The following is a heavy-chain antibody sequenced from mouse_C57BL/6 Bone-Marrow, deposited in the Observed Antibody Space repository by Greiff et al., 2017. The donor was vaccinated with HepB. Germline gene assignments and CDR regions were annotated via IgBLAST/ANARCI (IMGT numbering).Heavy chain of an antibody. CDR1: GYTFTDYY. D-gene: IGHD1-1*01. V-gene: IGHV1-75*01. J-gene: IGHJ1*03. CDR2: IFPGSGST. CDR3: AEGATVVATGYFDV. Sequence: VQLQQSGPELVKPGASVKISCKASGYTFTDYYINWVKQRPGQGLEWIGWIFPGSGSTYYNEKFKGKATLTVDKSSSTAYMLLSSLTSEDSAVYFCAEGATVVATGYFDVWGTGTTVTVSS.